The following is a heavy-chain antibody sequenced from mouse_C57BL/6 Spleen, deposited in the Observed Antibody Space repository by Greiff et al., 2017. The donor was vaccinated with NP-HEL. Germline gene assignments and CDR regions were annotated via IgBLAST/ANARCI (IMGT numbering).Heavy chain of an antibody. CDR1: GYTFTDYE. CDR2: IDPETGGT. CDR3: TKGVDY. Sequence: QVHVKQSGAELVRPGASVTLSCKASGYTFTDYEMHWVKQTPVHGLEWIGAIDPETGGTAYNQKFKGKAILTADKSSSTAYMELRSLTSEDSAVYYCTKGVDYWGQGTSVTVSS. V-gene: IGHV1-15*01. J-gene: IGHJ4*01.